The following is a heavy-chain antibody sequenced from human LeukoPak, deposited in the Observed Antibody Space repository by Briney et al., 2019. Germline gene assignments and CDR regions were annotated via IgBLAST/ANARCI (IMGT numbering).Heavy chain of an antibody. Sequence: PSETLSLTCTVSGGSLSHYFWSWIRQPPGKGLEWIGSVYFSGSTNYNPSLMSRVTISIDTSKNHFSLKLDSVTAADTAVYFCARTNYHYDSNIESYRPTHFDHWGQGSLVTASS. CDR3: ARTNYHYDSNIESYRPTHFDH. V-gene: IGHV4-59*01. CDR1: GGSLSHYF. CDR2: VYFSGST. J-gene: IGHJ4*02. D-gene: IGHD3-16*01.